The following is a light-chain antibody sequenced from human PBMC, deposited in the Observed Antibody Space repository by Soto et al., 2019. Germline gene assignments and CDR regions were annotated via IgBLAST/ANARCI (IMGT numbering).Light chain of an antibody. CDR3: QQYDSYPLT. J-gene: IGKJ4*01. V-gene: IGKV1-5*03. Sequence: DIQMTQSPSTLSASVGDRVTITCRASQSISSWLAWYQQKPGKAPNLLIYKTSSLESGVPSSFSGSGSGTECTLTVNSLQPDDFAPYFCQQYDSYPLTVGGGTKVEIK. CDR1: QSISSW. CDR2: KTS.